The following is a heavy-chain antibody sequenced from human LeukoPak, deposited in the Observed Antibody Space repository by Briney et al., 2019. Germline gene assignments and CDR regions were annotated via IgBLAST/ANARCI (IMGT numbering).Heavy chain of an antibody. J-gene: IGHJ3*02. V-gene: IGHV4-34*01. CDR1: GGSFSGYY. D-gene: IGHD2-15*01. CDR3: ARGPYCSGGSCYSGHAFDM. CDR2: INHSGST. Sequence: SETLSLTCAVYGGSFSGYYWSWIRQPPGKGLEWIGEINHSGSTNYNPSLKSRVTISVDTSKNQFPLKLTSVTAADTAVYFCARGPYCSGGSCYSGHAFDMWGQGTMVTVSS.